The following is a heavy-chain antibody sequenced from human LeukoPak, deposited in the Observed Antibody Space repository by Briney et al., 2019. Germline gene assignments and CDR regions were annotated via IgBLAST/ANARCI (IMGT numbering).Heavy chain of an antibody. V-gene: IGHV3-23*01. Sequence: GGSLRLSCAASGFTFTNYAMSWVRQAPGKGLEWVSSISGRGGTTYYADSVKGRFTISRDNSKNTVYLEMNSLRAEDTAVYYCAKVRGAVAITFLDYWGQGTLVTASS. J-gene: IGHJ4*02. CDR2: ISGRGGTT. CDR3: AKVRGAVAITFLDY. D-gene: IGHD3-22*01. CDR1: GFTFTNYA.